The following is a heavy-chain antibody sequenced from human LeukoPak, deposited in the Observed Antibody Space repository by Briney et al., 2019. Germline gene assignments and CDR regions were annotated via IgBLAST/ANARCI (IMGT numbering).Heavy chain of an antibody. CDR3: ARDSITLVRGVIGY. CDR2: ISAYNGNT. CDR1: GYTFTSYG. Sequence: ASEKVSCKASGYTFTSYGITWVRQAPGQGLEWMGWISAYNGNTNYAQKLQGRITMTTDSSTSTAYMELRSLRSDDTAVYYCARDSITLVRGVIGYWGQGTLVTVSS. V-gene: IGHV1-18*01. D-gene: IGHD3-10*01. J-gene: IGHJ4*02.